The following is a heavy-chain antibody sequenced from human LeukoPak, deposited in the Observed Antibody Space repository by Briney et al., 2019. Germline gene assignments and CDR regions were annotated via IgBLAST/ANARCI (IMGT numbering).Heavy chain of an antibody. V-gene: IGHV1-69*05. D-gene: IGHD4-23*01. Sequence: SSVKVSCKASGGTFSSYAISWVRQAPGQGLEWMGGIIPIFGTANYAQKFQGRVTITTDESTSTAYMGLSSLRSEDTAVYYCARAYGGNSVDAFDIWGQGTMVTVSS. CDR2: IIPIFGTA. J-gene: IGHJ3*02. CDR3: ARAYGGNSVDAFDI. CDR1: GGTFSSYA.